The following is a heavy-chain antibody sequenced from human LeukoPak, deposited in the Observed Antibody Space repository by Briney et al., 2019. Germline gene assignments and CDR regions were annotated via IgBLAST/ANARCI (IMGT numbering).Heavy chain of an antibody. D-gene: IGHD1-1*01. V-gene: IGHV4-59*01. CDR2: VDHTGST. CDR1: DDSITTYY. CDR3: ARGRVSSSTWYSTYYYYFYMDV. Sequence: SEILSLTCSVSDDSITTYYWTWIRQPPGKGLEWIGYVDHTGSTNFNPSLNGRVSISRDTTKNLFSLRLRSVTAADTAVYFCARGRVSSSTWYSTYYYYFYMDVWGKGTTVTVSS. J-gene: IGHJ6*03.